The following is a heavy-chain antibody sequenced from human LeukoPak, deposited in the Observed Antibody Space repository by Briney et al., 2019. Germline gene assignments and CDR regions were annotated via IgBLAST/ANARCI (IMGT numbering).Heavy chain of an antibody. J-gene: IGHJ6*03. CDR2: ISGYNGNT. V-gene: IGHV1-18*01. Sequence: ASVKVSCQASGYTFSSYGISWVRQAPGQGLEWMGWISGYNGNTNYAQNLQGRVTVTTDTSTSTAYMEVRSLRSDDTAVYYCASYMRYYYYMDVWGKGTTVTVSS. CDR1: GYTFSSYG. CDR3: ASYMRYYYYMDV. D-gene: IGHD2-2*01.